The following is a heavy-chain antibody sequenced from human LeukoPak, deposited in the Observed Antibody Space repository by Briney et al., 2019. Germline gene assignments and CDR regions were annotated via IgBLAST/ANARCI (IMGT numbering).Heavy chain of an antibody. J-gene: IGHJ4*02. CDR1: GYIFTSNS. CDR3: ARGEFYYDL. Sequence: ASVRVSCKPSGYIFTSNSITWVRQASGQQLEWMGWISTFNGYTKYAQNLQGRITMTRDTSTGTVYLEMRNLRSDDTAVYFCARGEFYYDLWGQGTLVTVSS. D-gene: IGHD3-16*01. CDR2: ISTFNGYT. V-gene: IGHV1-18*04.